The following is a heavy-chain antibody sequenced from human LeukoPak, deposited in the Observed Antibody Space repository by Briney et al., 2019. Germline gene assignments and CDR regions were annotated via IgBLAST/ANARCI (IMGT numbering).Heavy chain of an antibody. CDR3: ASDVVGGTTNY. J-gene: IGHJ4*02. CDR2: ITGSSSAM. V-gene: IGHV3-48*01. CDR1: GFTFSSSN. Sequence: GGSLRLSCAASGFTFSSSNMHWVRQAPGKGLEWVSYITGSSSAMYYADSVKGRFTISRDNAKVSLFLQMNSLRAEDTAVYYCASDVVGGTTNYWGQGTLVTVSS. D-gene: IGHD1-26*01.